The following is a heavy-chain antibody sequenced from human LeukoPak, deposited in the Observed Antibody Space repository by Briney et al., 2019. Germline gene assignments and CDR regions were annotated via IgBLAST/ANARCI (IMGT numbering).Heavy chain of an antibody. Sequence: PSETLSLTCTVSGGSISSYYWNWIRQPPGKGLEWIGYFYYSGNTNYNPSLKSRLTISLYTSKNQFSLKLSSVTAAYTAVYYSASARVVDTPMSYYMDVWGKGTTVTVSS. V-gene: IGHV4-59*01. D-gene: IGHD5-18*01. CDR1: GGSISSYY. CDR3: ASARVVDTPMSYYMDV. CDR2: FYYSGNT. J-gene: IGHJ6*03.